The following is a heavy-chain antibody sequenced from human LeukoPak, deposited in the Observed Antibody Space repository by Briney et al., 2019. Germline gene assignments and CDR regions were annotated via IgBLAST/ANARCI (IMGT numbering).Heavy chain of an antibody. V-gene: IGHV3-23*01. CDR2: ISDSGGNT. CDR1: GFTFSSCA. Sequence: GGSLRLSCAASGFTFSSCAMSWVRQAPGKGLEWVAGISDSGGNTYYADSVKGRFTISRDNSKNTLYLQMNSLRAEDTAVYYCAKPGIAVAGTGDWGQGTLVTVSS. D-gene: IGHD6-19*01. J-gene: IGHJ4*02. CDR3: AKPGIAVAGTGD.